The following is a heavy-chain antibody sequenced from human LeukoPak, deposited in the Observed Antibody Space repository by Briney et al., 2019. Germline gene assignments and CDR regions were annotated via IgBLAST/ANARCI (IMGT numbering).Heavy chain of an antibody. D-gene: IGHD2-8*01. V-gene: IGHV1-46*01. Sequence: ASVKVSCKASGFTFTNYYMHWVRQAPGQGLEWMGLISPTGSSTNYAQKFRGRVTMTRDTSTTTVYMELGSLRSEDTAVYYCAREESGVYFYYCGQGTLVTVSS. CDR2: ISPTGSST. J-gene: IGHJ4*02. CDR1: GFTFTNYY. CDR3: AREESGVYFYY.